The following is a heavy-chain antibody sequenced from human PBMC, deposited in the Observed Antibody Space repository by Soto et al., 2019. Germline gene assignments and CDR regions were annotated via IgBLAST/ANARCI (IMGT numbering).Heavy chain of an antibody. J-gene: IGHJ4*02. Sequence: GESLKISCKGSGYTFTSYWIAWVRQMPGKGLEWMGIIYPGDSDTRYSPSFQGQVTISADKSISTAYLQWSSLKASDTAMYYCGRHQPALGKRGGDFWGQGTLVTVSS. CDR2: IYPGDSDT. D-gene: IGHD1-1*01. V-gene: IGHV5-51*01. CDR3: GRHQPALGKRGGDF. CDR1: GYTFTSYW.